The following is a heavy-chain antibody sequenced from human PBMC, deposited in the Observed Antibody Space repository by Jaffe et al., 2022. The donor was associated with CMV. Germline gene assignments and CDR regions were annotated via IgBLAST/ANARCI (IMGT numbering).Heavy chain of an antibody. D-gene: IGHD4-17*01. J-gene: IGHJ6*03. V-gene: IGHV3-23*04. Sequence: EVQLVESGGGLVQPGGSLRLSCAASGFTFSSYAMSWVRQAPGKGLEWVSAISGSGGSTYYADSVKGRFTISRDNSKNTLYLQMNSLRAEDTAVYYCAKRTTEIASYYYYYMDVWGKGTTVTVSS. CDR1: GFTFSSYA. CDR3: AKRTTEIASYYYYYMDV. CDR2: ISGSGGST.